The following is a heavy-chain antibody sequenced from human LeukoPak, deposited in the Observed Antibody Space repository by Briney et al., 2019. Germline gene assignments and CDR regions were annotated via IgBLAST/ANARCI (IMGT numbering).Heavy chain of an antibody. D-gene: IGHD6-13*01. CDR3: TKGIAAAGTSPVYYCGMDV. J-gene: IGHJ6*02. CDR2: INAGNGNT. V-gene: IGHV1-3*01. Sequence: ASVKVSCKASGYTFTSYAMHWVRQAPGQRLEWMGWINAGNGNTKYSQKFQGRVTITRDTSASTAYMELSSLRSEDAAVYYCTKGIAAAGTSPVYYCGMDVWGQGTTVTVSS. CDR1: GYTFTSYA.